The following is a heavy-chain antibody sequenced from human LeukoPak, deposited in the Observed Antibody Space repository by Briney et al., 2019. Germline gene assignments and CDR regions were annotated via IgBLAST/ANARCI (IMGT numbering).Heavy chain of an antibody. CDR1: GFTVRSNY. V-gene: IGHV3-7*02. Sequence: GGSLRLSCAASGFTVRSNYLTWVRQAPGKGLEWVANIKQDGSEKYYVVSVKGRFTISRDNAKNSLYLQMNSLRAEDTAVYYCASQDYYYGMDVWGQGTTVTVSS. CDR2: IKQDGSEK. CDR3: ASQDYYYGMDV. J-gene: IGHJ6*02.